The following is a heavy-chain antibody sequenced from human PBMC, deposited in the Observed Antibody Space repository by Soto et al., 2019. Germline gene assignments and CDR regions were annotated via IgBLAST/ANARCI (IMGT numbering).Heavy chain of an antibody. CDR2: VSASGGST. D-gene: IGHD3-3*01. CDR1: GFTFSSYA. CDR3: AKDLSKFPGGDYSYYDFWSGYCFDY. Sequence: GGSLRLACAASGFTFSSYAMSWVRQAPGKGLEWVSVVSASGGSTYYADSVKGRFTISRDNSKNTLYLQMNSLRAEDTAVYYCAKDLSKFPGGDYSYYDFWSGYCFDYWGQGTLVTVSS. J-gene: IGHJ4*02. V-gene: IGHV3-23*01.